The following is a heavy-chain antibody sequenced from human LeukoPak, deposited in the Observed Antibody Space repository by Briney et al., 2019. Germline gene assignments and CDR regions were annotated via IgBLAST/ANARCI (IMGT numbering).Heavy chain of an antibody. CDR1: LFPFSNHW. D-gene: IGHD7-27*01. CDR2: ISPTYDI. V-gene: IGHV3-48*02. Sequence: GGSLRLSCAASLFPFSNHWMSWVRQAPGKGLEWVSYISPTYDIYYSDSVRGRFTISRDNAKNSLYLQMNSLRDEDTAVYYCARDHNWGFDYWGQGTLVAVSS. J-gene: IGHJ4*02. CDR3: ARDHNWGFDY.